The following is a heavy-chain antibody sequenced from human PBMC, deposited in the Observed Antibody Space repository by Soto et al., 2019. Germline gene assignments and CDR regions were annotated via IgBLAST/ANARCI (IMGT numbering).Heavy chain of an antibody. CDR1: GFTFGDYA. CDR2: IRSKAYGGTT. V-gene: IGHV3-49*03. D-gene: IGHD6-13*01. Sequence: GGSLRLSCTASGFTFGDYAMSWFRQAPGEGLEWVGFIRSKAYGGTTEYAASVKGRFTISRDDSKSIAYLQMNSLKTEETAVYYSTSEAQKLVPRSVFYWLDPWGQGTLVTVSS. CDR3: TSEAQKLVPRSVFYWLDP. J-gene: IGHJ5*02.